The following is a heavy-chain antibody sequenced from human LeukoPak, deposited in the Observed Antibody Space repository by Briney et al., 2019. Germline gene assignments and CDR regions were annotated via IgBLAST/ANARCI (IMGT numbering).Heavy chain of an antibody. V-gene: IGHV4-34*01. CDR2: INHSGVI. J-gene: IGHJ4*02. CDR3: ARRAGLHSLDN. CDR1: GGSFSGYY. D-gene: IGHD6-13*01. Sequence: KTSETLSLTCAVYGGSFSGYYWSWIRQPPGKGLEWIGEINHSGVINDNLSLKSRVTLSVDTSKNQFSLKLTSVTDADTAVYYCARRAGLHSLDNWGQGTLVTVSS.